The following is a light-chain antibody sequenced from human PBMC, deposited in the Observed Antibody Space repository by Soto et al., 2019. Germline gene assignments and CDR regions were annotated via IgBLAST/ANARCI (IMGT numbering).Light chain of an antibody. CDR2: VVS. CDR1: SSDVGGYKY. J-gene: IGLJ1*01. Sequence: QSVLTQPASVSGSPGQSITITCIGTSSDVGGYKYVSWYQQHPGKAPKLLIYVVSNRPSGVSNRFSGSKAGNTASLTISGLRAEDEADYYCSSYTTTSTYLFGTGTKVTVL. V-gene: IGLV2-14*01. CDR3: SSYTTTSTYL.